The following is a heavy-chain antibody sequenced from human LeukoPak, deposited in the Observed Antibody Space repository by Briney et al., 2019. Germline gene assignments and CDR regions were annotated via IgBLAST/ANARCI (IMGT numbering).Heavy chain of an antibody. J-gene: IGHJ2*01. CDR3: ARVEGYCSSTSCRPNYFDL. D-gene: IGHD2-2*01. CDR1: GFTFSSYW. CDR2: IKQDGGEK. Sequence: GGSLRLSCAASGFTFSSYWMSWVRQAPGKGLEWVANIKQDGGEKYYVDSVKGRFTISRDNAKNSLYLQMNSLRAEDTAVYYCARVEGYCSSTSCRPNYFDLWGRGTLVTVSS. V-gene: IGHV3-7*01.